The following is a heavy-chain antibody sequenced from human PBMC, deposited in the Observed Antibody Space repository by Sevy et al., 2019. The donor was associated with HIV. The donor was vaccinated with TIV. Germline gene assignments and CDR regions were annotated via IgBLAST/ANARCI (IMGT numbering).Heavy chain of an antibody. Sequence: GESLKISCKGSGYSFTSYWIGWVRQMPGKGLEWMGIIYPGDSDTRYSPSFQGQVTISADKSISTAYLQWSSLKASDTAMYYCASGRKETGDPDAFDIWGQGIMVTVSS. CDR1: GYSFTSYW. D-gene: IGHD7-27*01. CDR3: ASGRKETGDPDAFDI. CDR2: IYPGDSDT. J-gene: IGHJ3*02. V-gene: IGHV5-51*01.